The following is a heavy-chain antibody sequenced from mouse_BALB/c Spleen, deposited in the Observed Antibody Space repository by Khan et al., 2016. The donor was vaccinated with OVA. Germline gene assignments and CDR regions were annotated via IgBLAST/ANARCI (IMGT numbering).Heavy chain of an antibody. CDR2: IWSDGTT. Sequence: QVQLKQSGPGLAAPSQSLSITCTISGFSLTTYGVHWVRQPPGKGLEWLVVIWSDGTTNYNSALKSRLTITKDNSQRQVFLKMNSHKTDDKANYFWSRQPNYRYNNMDYWGQGTSVTVSS. V-gene: IGHV2-6-1*01. J-gene: IGHJ4*01. CDR1: GFSLTTYG. D-gene: IGHD2-12*01. CDR3: SRQPNYRYNNMDY.